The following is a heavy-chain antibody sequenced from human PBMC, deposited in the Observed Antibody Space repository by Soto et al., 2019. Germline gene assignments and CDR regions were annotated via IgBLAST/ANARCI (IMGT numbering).Heavy chain of an antibody. Sequence: SETLSLTCTVSGGSISSGDYYWSWIRQPPGKGLEWIGYIYYSGSTYYNPSLKSRVTISVDTSKNQFSLKLSSVTAADTAVYYCARGITMVRGVIITYHDHFDYWGQGTLVTVS. CDR3: ARGITMVRGVIITYHDHFDY. J-gene: IGHJ4*02. CDR2: IYYSGST. D-gene: IGHD3-10*01. V-gene: IGHV4-30-4*01. CDR1: GGSISSGDYY.